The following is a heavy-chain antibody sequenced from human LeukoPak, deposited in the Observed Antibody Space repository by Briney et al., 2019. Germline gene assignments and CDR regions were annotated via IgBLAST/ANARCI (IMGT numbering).Heavy chain of an antibody. CDR2: INPNSGGT. CDR1: GYTFTGYY. CDR3: AREHSSSWYGGLDC. J-gene: IGHJ4*02. Sequence: ASVKVSCKASGYTFTGYYMHWVRQAPGQGLEWMGWINPNSGGTNYAQKFQGRVTMTRDTSISTAYMELSRLRSDDTAVYYCAREHSSSWYGGLDCWGQGTLVTVSS. V-gene: IGHV1-2*02. D-gene: IGHD6-13*01.